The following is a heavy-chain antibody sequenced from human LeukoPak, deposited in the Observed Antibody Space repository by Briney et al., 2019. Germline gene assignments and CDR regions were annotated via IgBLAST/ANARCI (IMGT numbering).Heavy chain of an antibody. CDR2: ISSDGDDT. CDR1: GFTFSSYA. J-gene: IGHJ4*02. Sequence: GGSLRLPCAASGFTFSSYAMHWVRQAPGRGLEYVSAISSDGDDTYYANSVEGRFTISRDNSKNTLDLQMASLRAEDMAVYYCARDRGSSWVRGADYWGQGTLVTVSS. V-gene: IGHV3-64*01. D-gene: IGHD6-13*01. CDR3: ARDRGSSWVRGADY.